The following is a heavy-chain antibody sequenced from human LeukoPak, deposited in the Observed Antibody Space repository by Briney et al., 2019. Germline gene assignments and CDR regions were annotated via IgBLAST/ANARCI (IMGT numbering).Heavy chain of an antibody. CDR1: GGSFSGYY. CDR3: ARGGGITIFGVVIHYYMDV. CDR2: INHSGST. J-gene: IGHJ6*03. D-gene: IGHD3-3*01. Sequence: PSETLSLTCAVYGGSFSGYYWSWIRQPPGKGLEWIGEINHSGSTNYNPSLKSRVTISADTSKNQFSLKLSSVTAADTAVYYCARGGGITIFGVVIHYYMDVWGKGTTVTVSS. V-gene: IGHV4-34*01.